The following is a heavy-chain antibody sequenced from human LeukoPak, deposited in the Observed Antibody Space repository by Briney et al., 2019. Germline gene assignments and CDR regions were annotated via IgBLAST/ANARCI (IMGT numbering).Heavy chain of an antibody. D-gene: IGHD6-13*01. J-gene: IGHJ4*02. Sequence: PGGSLRLSCAASGFTFNSYAMSWVRQAPGKGLEWVSAITGSGGSTYYADSVKGRFTIPRDNSKNTLYLQMNSLRAEDTAVYYCANRDPSSWYVYWGQGTLVTVSS. CDR2: ITGSGGST. CDR3: ANRDPSSWYVY. CDR1: GFTFNSYA. V-gene: IGHV3-23*01.